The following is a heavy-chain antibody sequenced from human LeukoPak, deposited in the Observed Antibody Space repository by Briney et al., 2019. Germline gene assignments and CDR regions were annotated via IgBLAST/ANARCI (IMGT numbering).Heavy chain of an antibody. CDR3: AREVDCSSTSCGNWFDP. CDR1: GCTFTSYA. J-gene: IGHJ5*02. CDR2: INAGNGNT. Sequence: GASVKVSCKASGCTFTSYAMHWVRQAPGQRLEWMGWINAGNGNTKYSQKFQGRVTITRDTSASTAYMELSSLRSEDTAVYYCAREVDCSSTSCGNWFDPWGQGTLVTVSS. D-gene: IGHD2-2*01. V-gene: IGHV1-3*01.